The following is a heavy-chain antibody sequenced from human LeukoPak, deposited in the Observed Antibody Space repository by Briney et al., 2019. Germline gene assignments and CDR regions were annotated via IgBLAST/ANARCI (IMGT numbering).Heavy chain of an antibody. CDR1: GGSISSGDYY. Sequence: SETLSVTCTVSGGSISSGDYYWSWIRQPPGKGLEWIGYIYYSGNTYYNPSLKSRVTISVDTSKNQFSLKLTSVTAADTAMYYCATYSSDWYPDAFDIWGQGTMDTVSS. D-gene: IGHD6-19*01. J-gene: IGHJ3*02. CDR3: ATYSSDWYPDAFDI. CDR2: IYYSGNT. V-gene: IGHV4-30-4*01.